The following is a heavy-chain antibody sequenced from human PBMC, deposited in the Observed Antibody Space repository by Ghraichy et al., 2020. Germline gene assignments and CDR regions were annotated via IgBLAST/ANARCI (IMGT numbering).Heavy chain of an antibody. V-gene: IGHV1-18*04. CDR2: ISTHNVNT. CDR3: ARTSYYSSRKYDDAFDV. J-gene: IGHJ3*01. CDR1: GYTFTSYG. D-gene: IGHD6-13*01. Sequence: ASVKVSCKASGYTFTSYGISWVRQAPGQGLEWMGWISTHNVNTNYAQKLQGRVTMTTDTSTSTAYMELRSLRSDDTAVYYCARTSYYSSRKYDDAFDVWVQGTMVTVSS.